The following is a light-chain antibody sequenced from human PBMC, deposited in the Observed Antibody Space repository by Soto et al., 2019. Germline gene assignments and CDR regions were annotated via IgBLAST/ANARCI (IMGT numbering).Light chain of an antibody. V-gene: IGKV3-15*01. CDR3: QQYNNWPRT. CDR2: GAS. Sequence: EIVMTQSPATLSVSPGERATLSCRASQSVSSDLAWYHQKPGQAPRLLIYGASTRATGIPARFSGSGSGTEFTLTIHSLQSEDFAVYYCQQYNNWPRTFGQGTKVEIK. CDR1: QSVSSD. J-gene: IGKJ1*01.